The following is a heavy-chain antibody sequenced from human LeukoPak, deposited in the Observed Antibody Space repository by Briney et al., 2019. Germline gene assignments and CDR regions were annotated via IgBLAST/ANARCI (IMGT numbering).Heavy chain of an antibody. Sequence: PSETLSLTCTVSGGSISSGSYYWSWIRQPAGKGLEWIGRIYTSGSTNYNPSLKGRVTISVDTSKNQFSLKLSSVTAADTAVYYCARDDLRRRGYMDVWGKGTTVTVSS. D-gene: IGHD3-10*01. CDR3: ARDDLRRRGYMDV. CDR1: GGSISSGSYY. V-gene: IGHV4-61*02. CDR2: IYTSGST. J-gene: IGHJ6*03.